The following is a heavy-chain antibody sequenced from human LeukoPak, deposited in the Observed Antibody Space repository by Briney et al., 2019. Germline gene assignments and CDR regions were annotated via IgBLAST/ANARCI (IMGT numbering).Heavy chain of an antibody. D-gene: IGHD3-9*01. CDR2: IYTSGSI. J-gene: IGHJ2*01. CDR3: ARSRTPLTYFDL. CDR1: GASISSYY. V-gene: IGHV4-4*07. Sequence: PSETLSLTCAVSGASISSYYWNWIRQPAGKGLEWIGHIYTSGSINYNPSLKSRVTISVDTSNNQFSLRLSSVTAADTAVYYCARSRTPLTYFDLWGRGTLVTVSS.